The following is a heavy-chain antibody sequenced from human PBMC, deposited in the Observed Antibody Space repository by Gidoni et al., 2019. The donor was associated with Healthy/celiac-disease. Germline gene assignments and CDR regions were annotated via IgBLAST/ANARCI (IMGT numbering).Heavy chain of an antibody. Sequence: QVQLVESGGGVVQQGGSLRPPCAASGFAFSSYAMHWVRQAPGKGLECVAVISYDGSNKYYADSVKGRFTISRDNSKNTLYLQMNSLRAEDTAVYYCARDYGDYGGNFDYWGQGTLVTVSS. D-gene: IGHD4-17*01. J-gene: IGHJ4*02. V-gene: IGHV3-30-3*01. CDR1: GFAFSSYA. CDR2: ISYDGSNK. CDR3: ARDYGDYGGNFDY.